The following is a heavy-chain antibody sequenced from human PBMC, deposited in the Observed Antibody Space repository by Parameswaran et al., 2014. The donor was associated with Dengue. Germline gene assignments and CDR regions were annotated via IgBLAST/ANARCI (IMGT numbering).Heavy chain of an antibody. V-gene: IGHV3-30*18. CDR3: AKWVRHSRYGSGSEVAFDI. CDR2: ISYDGSNK. Sequence: VRQAPGRAEWVAVISYDGSNKYYADSVKGRFTISRDNSKNTLYLQMNSLRAEDTAVYYCAKWVRHSRYGSGSEVAFDIWGQGTMVTVSS. J-gene: IGHJ3*02. D-gene: IGHD3-10*01.